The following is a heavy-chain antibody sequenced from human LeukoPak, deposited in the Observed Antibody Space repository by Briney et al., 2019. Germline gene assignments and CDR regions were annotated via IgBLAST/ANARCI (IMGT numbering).Heavy chain of an antibody. J-gene: IGHJ4*02. V-gene: IGHV3-53*01. CDR3: TTDGTSDGLWY. CDR2: IYSGGST. D-gene: IGHD2-21*01. CDR1: AFTVTSND. Sequence: PGGSLRLSCAASAFTVTSNDMSWVRQAPGKGLEWVSVIYSGGSTYYADSVKGRFTISRDNSKNTLYLQMNSLKTEDTAVYYCTTDGTSDGLWYWGQGTLATVSS.